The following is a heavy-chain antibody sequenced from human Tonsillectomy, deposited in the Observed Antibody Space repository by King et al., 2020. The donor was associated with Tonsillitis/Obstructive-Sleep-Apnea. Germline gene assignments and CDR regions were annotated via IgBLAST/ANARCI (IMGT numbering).Heavy chain of an antibody. J-gene: IGHJ6*03. Sequence: VQLVQSGGGLVQPGGSLRLSCSASGFTFSSYAMHWVRQAPGKGLEYVSAISSNGGSTYYADSVKGRFTISRDNSKNTLYLQMSSLRAEDTAVYYCVKGDRPPYDFWSGYSYYYMDVWGKGTTVTDSS. V-gene: IGHV3-64D*06. CDR1: GFTFSSYA. CDR2: ISSNGGST. D-gene: IGHD3-3*01. CDR3: VKGDRPPYDFWSGYSYYYMDV.